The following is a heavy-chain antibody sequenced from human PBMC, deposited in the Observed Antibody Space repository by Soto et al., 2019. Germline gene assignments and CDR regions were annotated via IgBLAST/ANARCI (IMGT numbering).Heavy chain of an antibody. CDR3: VRDRTEYGSYGSSYYDVFDI. J-gene: IGHJ3*02. Sequence: EVQLVESGGGLVQPGGSLRLSCAASGFTFNAYWMTWGRQAPGKGLEWVANINRDGTEKNYVDSVKGRFTVSRDNAKNSLHLQMYSLRAEDTAVYYCVRDRTEYGSYGSSYYDVFDIWGQGTKVTVSS. D-gene: IGHD6-6*01. V-gene: IGHV3-7*05. CDR2: INRDGTEK. CDR1: GFTFNAYW.